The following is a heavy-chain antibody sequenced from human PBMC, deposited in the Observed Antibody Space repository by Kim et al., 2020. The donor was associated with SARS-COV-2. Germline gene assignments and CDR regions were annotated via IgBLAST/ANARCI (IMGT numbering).Heavy chain of an antibody. CDR2: INGGNGNT. V-gene: IGHV1-3*01. CDR3: PREAVAGSFDY. J-gene: IGHJ4*02. CDR1: GYTFNTFA. Sequence: ASVKVSCKASGYTFNTFALYWVRRAPGQRLEWMGWINGGNGNTRYSQKFQARVSITRDTAATTAYLELSGLRSEDTAVYYCPREAVAGSFDYWGQGTLVTVSS. D-gene: IGHD6-19*01.